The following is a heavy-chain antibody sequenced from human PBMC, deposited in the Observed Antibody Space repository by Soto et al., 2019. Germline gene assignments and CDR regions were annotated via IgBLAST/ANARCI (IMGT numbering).Heavy chain of an antibody. Sequence: HPGGSLRLSCSASGFTFSSYDMHWVRQGTGKGLEWVSAIGTTGDTYYAGSVKGRFTISRENAKNSLYLQMNSLRAGDTAIYFCARAIGPTLFDYWGQGTLVTVS. J-gene: IGHJ4*02. V-gene: IGHV3-13*04. D-gene: IGHD3-22*01. CDR1: GFTFSSYD. CDR2: IGTTGDT. CDR3: ARAIGPTLFDY.